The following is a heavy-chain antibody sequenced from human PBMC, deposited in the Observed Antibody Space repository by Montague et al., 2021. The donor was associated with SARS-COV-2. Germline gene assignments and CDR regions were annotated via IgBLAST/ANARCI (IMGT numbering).Heavy chain of an antibody. Sequence: SETLSLTCSVSGVSISSGSYYWSWVRQPPGKGLEWIGYVYHTGSTNYNPSLKSRVTLSIDTSKNQFSLNLTSVTAADTAVYYCARHARGEGYTSWFDSWGQGTLVTVSS. CDR3: ARHARGEGYTSWFDS. V-gene: IGHV4-61*01. J-gene: IGHJ5*01. CDR1: GVSISSGSYY. CDR2: VYHTGST. D-gene: IGHD5-24*01.